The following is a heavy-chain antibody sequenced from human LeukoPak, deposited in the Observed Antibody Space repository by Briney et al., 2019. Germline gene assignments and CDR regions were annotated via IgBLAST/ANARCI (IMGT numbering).Heavy chain of an antibody. V-gene: IGHV3-23*01. J-gene: IGHJ6*03. D-gene: IGHD3-3*01. CDR3: ARIRFLEWLLFLSGYTDV. CDR1: GFTFSSYA. CDR2: LSGSGGST. Sequence: GGSLRLSCAASGFTFSSYAMNWVRQAPGKGLEWVSGLSGSGGSTYYADSVKGRFTISRDNSKNTLYLQMNSLRAEDTAVYYCARIRFLEWLLFLSGYTDVWGKGTTVTVSS.